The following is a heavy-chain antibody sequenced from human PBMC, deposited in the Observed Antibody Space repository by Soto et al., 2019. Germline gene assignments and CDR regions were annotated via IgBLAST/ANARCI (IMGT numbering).Heavy chain of an antibody. CDR2: ISSSSSYI. CDR3: ARDPPDYDFWSGQLPFYYYMDV. D-gene: IGHD3-3*01. J-gene: IGHJ6*03. V-gene: IGHV3-21*01. CDR1: GFPFSSYS. Sequence: GGSLRLSCAASGFPFSSYSMNWVRQAPGKGLEWVSSISSSSSYIYYADSVKGRFTISRDNAKNSLYLQMNSLRAEDTAVYYCARDPPDYDFWSGQLPFYYYMDVWGKGTTVTVSS.